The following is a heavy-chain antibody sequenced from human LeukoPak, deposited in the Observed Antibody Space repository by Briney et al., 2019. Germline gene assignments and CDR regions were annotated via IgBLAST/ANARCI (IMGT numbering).Heavy chain of an antibody. CDR1: GGSFSSYY. V-gene: IGHV4-34*01. CDR3: ARLRYSSKSKH. Sequence: SETLSLTCAVYGGSFSSYYWSWIRQPPGKGLEWIGEINHSGSTNYNPFLKSRVTISVDTSKNQFPLKQSSVTAADTAVYYCARLRYSSKSKHWGQGTLVTVSS. D-gene: IGHD6-13*01. CDR2: INHSGST. J-gene: IGHJ1*01.